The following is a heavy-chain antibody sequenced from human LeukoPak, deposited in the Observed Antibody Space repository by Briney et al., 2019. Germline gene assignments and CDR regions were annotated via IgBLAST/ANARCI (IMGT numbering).Heavy chain of an antibody. Sequence: SETLSLACIVSGRSISSFYWGWIRQPAGRGLEWIGRIHTRGSNNFNPSLKGRVTMSVDTSKSQFSLKLSSVTAADTAVYYCARAGYYYDSSGYSPHFDYWGQGTMVTVSS. D-gene: IGHD3-22*01. CDR1: GRSISSFY. CDR2: IHTRGSN. J-gene: IGHJ4*02. CDR3: ARAGYYYDSSGYSPHFDY. V-gene: IGHV4-4*07.